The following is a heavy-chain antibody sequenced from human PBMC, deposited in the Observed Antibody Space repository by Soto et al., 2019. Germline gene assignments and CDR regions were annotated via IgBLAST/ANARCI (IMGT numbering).Heavy chain of an antibody. Sequence: PGGSLRLSCAASGFTFSSYSMNWVRQAPGKGLEWISYISTTSSSIYYADSVKGRFTISRDNAKNSLFLQMNSLRDEDTDVYYCARKGVAFDYWGQGALVTVSS. J-gene: IGHJ4*02. CDR2: ISTTSSSI. V-gene: IGHV3-48*02. CDR1: GFTFSSYS. CDR3: ARKGVAFDY. D-gene: IGHD3-3*01.